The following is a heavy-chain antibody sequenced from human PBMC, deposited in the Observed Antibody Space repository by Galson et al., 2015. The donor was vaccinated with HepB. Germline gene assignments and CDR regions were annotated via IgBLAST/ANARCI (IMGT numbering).Heavy chain of an antibody. CDR1: GFTFTNAW. CDR3: TTGGEMAARVLSAY. Sequence: SLRLSCAASGFTFTNAWMNWVRQSAGKGLEWVGRIKGKTDGGTTDYAAPVKGRFTISRDDSKSTLYLQMNSLRTEDTAVYYCTTGGEMAARVLSAYWGQGALVTVSS. CDR2: IKGKTDGGTT. J-gene: IGHJ4*02. V-gene: IGHV3-15*01. D-gene: IGHD5-24*01.